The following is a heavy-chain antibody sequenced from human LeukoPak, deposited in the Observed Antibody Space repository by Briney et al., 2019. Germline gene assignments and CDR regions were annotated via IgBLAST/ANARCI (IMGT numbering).Heavy chain of an antibody. Sequence: PSETLSLTCTVSGGSINTYHWSWIRQPAGKGLEWVGRVYTSGNTNYNPSLKSRVTMSVDTSKNQFSLKLTSVTAADTAVYFCARVSSFEPGIVDYWGQGTLVTVSS. J-gene: IGHJ4*02. V-gene: IGHV4-4*07. CDR2: VYTSGNT. D-gene: IGHD1-26*01. CDR1: GGSINTYH. CDR3: ARVSSFEPGIVDY.